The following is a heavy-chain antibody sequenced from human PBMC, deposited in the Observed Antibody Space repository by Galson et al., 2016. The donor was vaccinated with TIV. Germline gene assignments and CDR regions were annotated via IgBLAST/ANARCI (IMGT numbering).Heavy chain of an antibody. D-gene: IGHD3-10*01. CDR3: VKGDYHGSGGYCDY. V-gene: IGHV3-7*03. CDR2: IKQDASEK. J-gene: IGHJ4*02. Sequence: SLRLSCAASRFTFSSHWMTWVRQAPGKGLEWVANIKQDASEKYYGDSVKGRFTISRDNAENSLYLQMNSLRPEDTAFYYCVKGDYHGSGGYCDYWGRGTLV. CDR1: RFTFSSHW.